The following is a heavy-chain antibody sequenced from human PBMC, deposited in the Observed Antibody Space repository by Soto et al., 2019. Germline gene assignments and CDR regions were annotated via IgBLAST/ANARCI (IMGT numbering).Heavy chain of an antibody. CDR1: GFTFSSYG. V-gene: IGHV3-30*18. CDR2: ISYDGSNK. Sequence: QVQLVESGGGVVQPGRSLRLSCAASGFTFSSYGMHWVRQAPGKGLEWVAVISYDGSNKYYADSVKGRFTISRDNSKNTRYLQMNSLRAEDTAVYYCAKDGGSYAVPDYWGQGTLVTVSS. CDR3: AKDGGSYAVPDY. J-gene: IGHJ4*02. D-gene: IGHD1-26*01.